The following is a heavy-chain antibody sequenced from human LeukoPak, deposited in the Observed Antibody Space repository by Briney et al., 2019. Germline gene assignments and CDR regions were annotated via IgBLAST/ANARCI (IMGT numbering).Heavy chain of an antibody. CDR2: IKQDGSEK. D-gene: IGHD2-2*01. J-gene: IGHJ6*02. V-gene: IGHV3-7*03. Sequence: GGSLRLSCAASGFTFSSYWMSWVRQAPGKGLEWVANIKQDGSEKYYVDSVKGRFTISRDNAKNSLYLQMNSLRAEDTAVYYCARAPKEGYCSSTSCYYYYYGMDVWGQGTTVTVSS. CDR1: GFTFSSYW. CDR3: ARAPKEGYCSSTSCYYYYYGMDV.